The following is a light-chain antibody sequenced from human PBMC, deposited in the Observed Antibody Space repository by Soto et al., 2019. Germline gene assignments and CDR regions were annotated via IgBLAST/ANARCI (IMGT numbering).Light chain of an antibody. CDR3: SSHSSSSTLVV. CDR1: SSDVGGYNY. Sequence: QSALSQPASMSGSPGQSITISCTGTSSDVGGYNYVSWYRQYPGKAPKLIIYDVNNRPSEVSNRFSGSKSGNTASLTISGLQAEDEADYYCSSHSSSSTLVVFGGGTTVTVL. J-gene: IGLJ2*01. V-gene: IGLV2-14*03. CDR2: DVN.